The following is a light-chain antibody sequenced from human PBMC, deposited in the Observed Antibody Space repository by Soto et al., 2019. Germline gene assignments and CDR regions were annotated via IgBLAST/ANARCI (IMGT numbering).Light chain of an antibody. J-gene: IGKJ5*01. CDR3: QQYNDRPPIT. Sequence: EVVLTQSPGTLSLSPGERATLSCRASQSVAANYLAWYQQKRGQAPRLLIYGASTRATGIPARFSGSGSGTEFTLTISSLQSEDFAVYYCQQYNDRPPITFGQGTRLEIK. V-gene: IGKV3-15*01. CDR1: QSVAANY. CDR2: GAS.